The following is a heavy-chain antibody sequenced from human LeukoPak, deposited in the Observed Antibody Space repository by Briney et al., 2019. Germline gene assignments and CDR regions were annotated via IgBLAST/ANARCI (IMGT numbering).Heavy chain of an antibody. CDR2: IKQDGSEK. J-gene: IGHJ6*02. D-gene: IGHD6-13*01. Sequence: PGESLRLTCTASGFASSTYWMSWIRQTPEKGLEWVANIKQDGSEKVYVDSEKGRFTISRDNGKSAQYLQMPGVRADDTAGYCCARDPDSSTWSYGMDIWGQGTTVTVSS. CDR1: GFASSTYW. CDR3: ARDPDSSTWSYGMDI. V-gene: IGHV3-7*05.